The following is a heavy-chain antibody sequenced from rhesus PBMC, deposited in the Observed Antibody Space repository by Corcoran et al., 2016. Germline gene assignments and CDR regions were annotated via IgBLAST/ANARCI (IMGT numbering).Heavy chain of an antibody. V-gene: IGHV1-180*01. D-gene: IGHD6-25*01. CDR1: GYTFPSYY. CDR3: ARGYNSGNFDF. CDR2: ISPYNGNK. J-gene: IGHJ4*01. Sequence: QVQLVQSGAEIKQPGASVKLSCKASGYTFPSYYMHWVRQAPGHGIEWIGHISPYNGNKVYAQNFQGEVTIIMDTSTTTGYLELSSLRSEDTAVYYCARGYNSGNFDFWGQGVLVTVSS.